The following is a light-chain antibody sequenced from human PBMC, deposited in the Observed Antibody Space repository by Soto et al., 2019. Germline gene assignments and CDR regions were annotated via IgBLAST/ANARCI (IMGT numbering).Light chain of an antibody. V-gene: IGKV1-5*03. Sequence: IQVAQSNTTVSASVGYRATLTCLASQSISTWWYWYQQSQGHAPKLLIFKASRLESAVTSGLSGSGFGTEFTITISSLQPDHFATYYCQQYDSYLWTFGQRSIV. J-gene: IGKJ1*01. CDR3: QQYDSYLWT. CDR1: QSISTW. CDR2: KAS.